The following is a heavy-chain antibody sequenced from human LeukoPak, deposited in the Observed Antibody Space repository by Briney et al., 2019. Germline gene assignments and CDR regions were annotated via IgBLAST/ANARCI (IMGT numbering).Heavy chain of an antibody. V-gene: IGHV1-18*01. CDR1: GYTFTSYG. Sequence: ASVKVSCKASGYTFTSYGISWVRQAPGQGLEWMGWISAYNGNTNYAQKLQGRVTMTTDTSTSTAYMELRSLRSDDTAVYYCARVRSYAIYYYYMDVWGKGTTVTVSS. CDR3: ARVRSYAIYYYYMDV. D-gene: IGHD3-16*01. CDR2: ISAYNGNT. J-gene: IGHJ6*03.